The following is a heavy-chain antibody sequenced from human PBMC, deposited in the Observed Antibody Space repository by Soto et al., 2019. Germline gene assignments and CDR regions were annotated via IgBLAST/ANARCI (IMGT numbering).Heavy chain of an antibody. D-gene: IGHD6-19*01. CDR3: AISSSGCYDY. Sequence: ASVTGSCKAFGSTFTSYARHWVRQAPGQRLEWMGWINAGNGNTKYSQKFQGRVTITRDTSASTAYMELSSLRSEDTAVYYCAISSSGCYDYLGQRTLVTVAS. J-gene: IGHJ4*02. CDR2: INAGNGNT. V-gene: IGHV1-3*01. CDR1: GSTFTSYA.